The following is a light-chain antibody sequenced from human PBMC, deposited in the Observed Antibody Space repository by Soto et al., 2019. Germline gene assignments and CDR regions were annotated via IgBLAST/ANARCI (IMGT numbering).Light chain of an antibody. CDR2: ANS. V-gene: IGLV1-40*01. CDR3: PSYDSSLIVSKV. J-gene: IGLJ1*01. Sequence: QAVVTQPPSVSGSPEQGVTIAFTGSRSNIGAGDEVQCYRQLPGTPPQLLIYANSDRPSGVPDRFSASTSVTSASLPITGLQAEDEADYYCPSYDSSLIVSKVFGTGTX. CDR1: RSNIGAGDE.